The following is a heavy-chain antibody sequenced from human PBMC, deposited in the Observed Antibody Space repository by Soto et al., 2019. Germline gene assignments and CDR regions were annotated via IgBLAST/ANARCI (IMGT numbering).Heavy chain of an antibody. V-gene: IGHV4-4*07. CDR2: IYTSGST. J-gene: IGHJ6*02. CDR3: AREGLGGATDYYYYYGMDV. D-gene: IGHD1-26*01. Sequence: QVQLQESGPGLVKPSETLSLTCTVSGGSISSYYWSWIRQPAGKGLEWIGRIYTSGSTNYNPSLKSRVTMSVDTSKNQFSLKLSSVTAVDTAVYYCAREGLGGATDYYYYYGMDVWGQGTTVTVSS. CDR1: GGSISSYY.